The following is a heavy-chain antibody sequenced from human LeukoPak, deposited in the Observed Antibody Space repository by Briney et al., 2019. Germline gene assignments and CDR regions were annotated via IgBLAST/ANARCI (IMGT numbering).Heavy chain of an antibody. Sequence: ASVKVSCKASGYTFTSYGISWVRQAPGQGLEWMGWISAYNGNTNYAPKLQGRVTMTTDTSTSTAYMELRSLRSDDTAVYYCARDAPKPYSWYNWNWDYWGQGTLVTVSS. CDR3: ARDAPKPYSWYNWNWDY. V-gene: IGHV1-18*01. CDR2: ISAYNGNT. D-gene: IGHD1-7*01. J-gene: IGHJ4*02. CDR1: GYTFTSYG.